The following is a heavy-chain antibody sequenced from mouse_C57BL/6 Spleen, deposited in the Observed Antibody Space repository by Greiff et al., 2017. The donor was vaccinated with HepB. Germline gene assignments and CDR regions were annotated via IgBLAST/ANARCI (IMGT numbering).Heavy chain of an antibody. Sequence: VQRVESGPELVKPGASVKISCKASGYAFSSSWMNWVKQRPGKGLEWIGRIYPGDGDTNYNGKFKGKATLTADKSSSTAYMQLSSLTSEDSAVYFCARGCPYWYFDVWGTGTTVTVSS. CDR2: IYPGDGDT. CDR1: GYAFSSSW. V-gene: IGHV1-82*01. J-gene: IGHJ1*03. D-gene: IGHD3-3*01. CDR3: ARGCPYWYFDV.